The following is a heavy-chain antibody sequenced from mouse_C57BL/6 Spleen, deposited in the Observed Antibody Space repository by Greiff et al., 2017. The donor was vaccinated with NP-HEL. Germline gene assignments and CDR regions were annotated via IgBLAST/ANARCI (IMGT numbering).Heavy chain of an antibody. CDR2: IYPRSGNT. V-gene: IGHV1-81*01. CDR1: GYTFTSYG. D-gene: IGHD1-1*01. J-gene: IGHJ3*01. CDR3: ARYGSSSSWFAY. Sequence: VQLQQSGAELARPGASVKLSCKASGYTFTSYGISWVKQRTGQGLEWIGEIYPRSGNTYYNEKFKGKATLTADKSSSTAYMELRSLTSEDSAVYFCARYGSSSSWFAYWGQGTLVTVSA.